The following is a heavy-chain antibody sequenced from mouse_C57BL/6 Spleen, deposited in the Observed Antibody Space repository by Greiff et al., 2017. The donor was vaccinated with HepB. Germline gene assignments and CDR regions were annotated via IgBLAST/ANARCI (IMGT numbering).Heavy chain of an antibody. J-gene: IGHJ3*01. CDR3: ARPGDDCYGSGFAY. Sequence: VQLKESGAELARPGASVKLSCKASGYTFTSYGISWVKQRTGQGLEWIGEIYPRSGNTYYNEKFKGKATLTADKSSSTAYMELRSLTSEDSAVYFCARPGDDCYGSGFAYWGQGTLVTVSA. V-gene: IGHV1-81*01. CDR2: IYPRSGNT. D-gene: IGHD1-1*01. CDR1: GYTFTSYG.